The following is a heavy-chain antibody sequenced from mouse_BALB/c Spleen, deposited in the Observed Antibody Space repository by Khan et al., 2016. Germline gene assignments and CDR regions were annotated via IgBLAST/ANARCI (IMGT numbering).Heavy chain of an antibody. V-gene: IGHV1-54*01. CDR3: ARAHEYDDYVDY. CDR1: GYAFTNYL. D-gene: IGHD2-4*01. CDR2: INPGSGGT. Sequence: QMQLEESGAELVRPGTSVKVSCKASGYAFTNYLIEWVKQRPGQGLEWIGVINPGSGGTNYNEKFKGKATLTADKSSSTAYMQLSSLTSDYSAVYFCARAHEYDDYVDYWGKGTTLTVSS. J-gene: IGHJ2*01.